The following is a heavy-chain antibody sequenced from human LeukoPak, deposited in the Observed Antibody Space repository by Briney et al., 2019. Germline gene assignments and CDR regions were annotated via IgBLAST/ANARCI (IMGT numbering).Heavy chain of an antibody. CDR3: ARDRSSGWYEFADY. J-gene: IGHJ4*02. D-gene: IGHD6-19*01. CDR2: INPNSGGT. CDR1: GYTFTGYY. Sequence: ASVKVSCKASGYTFTGYYMHWVRQAPGQGLEWMGWINPNSGGTNYAQKFQGRVTMTRDTSISTAYMELSRLRSDDTAVYYCARDRSSGWYEFADYWGQGTLVTVSS. V-gene: IGHV1-2*02.